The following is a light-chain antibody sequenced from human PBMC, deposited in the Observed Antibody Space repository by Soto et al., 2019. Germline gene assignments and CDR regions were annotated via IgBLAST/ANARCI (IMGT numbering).Light chain of an antibody. CDR2: DVS. Sequence: QSALTQPASVSGSPGQSITISCTGTSSDVGGYNYVSCYQQHPGKAPKLMIYDVSNRPSGVSNRFSGSKSGNTASLTISVLQAEDEADYYCSSYTSSSTYVFGTGTKLTVL. CDR3: SSYTSSSTYV. J-gene: IGLJ1*01. CDR1: SSDVGGYNY. V-gene: IGLV2-14*01.